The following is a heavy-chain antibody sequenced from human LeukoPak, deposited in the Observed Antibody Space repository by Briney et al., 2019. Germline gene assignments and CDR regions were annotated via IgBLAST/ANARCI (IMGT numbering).Heavy chain of an antibody. V-gene: IGHV1-2*02. CDR3: AREAARDYYDSSVTVH. Sequence: ASVKVSCKASGYTFTGYYMHWVRQAPGQGLEWMGWINPNSGGTNYAQKFQGRATMTRDTSISTAYMELSRLRSDDTAVYYCAREAARDYYDSSVTVHWGQGTLVTVSS. J-gene: IGHJ4*02. CDR1: GYTFTGYY. CDR2: INPNSGGT. D-gene: IGHD3-22*01.